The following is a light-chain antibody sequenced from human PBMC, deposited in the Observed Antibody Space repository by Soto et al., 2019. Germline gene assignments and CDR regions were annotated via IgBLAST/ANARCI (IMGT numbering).Light chain of an antibody. CDR1: SSNIGAGYG. Sequence: QSVLTQPPSVSGAPGQRVSISCTGSSSNIGAGYGVHWYHQLPGTAPKLLIFGNNNRPSGVPDRFSGSKSGTSASLGITGLQAADEADYYCSLYTSENTYVFGNGTKVTVL. J-gene: IGLJ1*01. V-gene: IGLV1-40*01. CDR3: SLYTSENTYV. CDR2: GNN.